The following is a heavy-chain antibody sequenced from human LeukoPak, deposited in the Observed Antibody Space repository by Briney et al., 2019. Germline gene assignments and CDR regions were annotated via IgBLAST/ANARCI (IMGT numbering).Heavy chain of an antibody. D-gene: IGHD3-22*01. V-gene: IGHV1-8*01. CDR2: MNPNSGNT. Sequence: GASVKVSCKASGYTFTSYDINWVRQATGQGLEWMGWMNPNSGNTGYAQKFQGRVTMTRNTSLSTAYMELSSLRSEDTAVYYCALDSSGYYRHDYWGQGTLVTVSS. J-gene: IGHJ4*02. CDR3: ALDSSGYYRHDY. CDR1: GYTFTSYD.